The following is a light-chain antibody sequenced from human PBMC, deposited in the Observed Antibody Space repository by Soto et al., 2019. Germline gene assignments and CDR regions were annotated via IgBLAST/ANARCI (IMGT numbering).Light chain of an antibody. Sequence: QPVLTQSPSASASLGASVKLTCTLSSGHSSYAIAWYQQQPEKGPRYLMKLNNDGSHSKGDGIPDRFSGSSSGAERYLTISSLQSEDEADYYCQTWGTGIRVFGGGTQLTVL. CDR3: QTWGTGIRV. CDR2: LNNDGSH. V-gene: IGLV4-69*01. CDR1: SGHSSYA. J-gene: IGLJ3*02.